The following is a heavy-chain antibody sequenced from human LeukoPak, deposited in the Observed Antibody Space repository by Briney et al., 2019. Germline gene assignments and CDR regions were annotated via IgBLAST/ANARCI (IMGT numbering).Heavy chain of an antibody. CDR3: ARLYWLQHHFDY. CDR2: IYPGDSDT. V-gene: IGHV5-51*01. J-gene: IGHJ4*02. Sequence: RGESLKISCKGSGSSFPNYWIGWVRQLPGKGLEWMGIIYPGDSDTRYSPSFQGQVTISADKSISTAYLQWSSLKASDTAMYYCARLYWLQHHFDYWGQGTLVTVSS. CDR1: GSSFPNYW. D-gene: IGHD5-12*01.